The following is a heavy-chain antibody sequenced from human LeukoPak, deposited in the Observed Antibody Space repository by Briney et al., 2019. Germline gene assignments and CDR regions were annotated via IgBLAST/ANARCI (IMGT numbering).Heavy chain of an antibody. V-gene: IGHV4-4*07. CDR3: ARDYPSDYDFWSGYFEGNWFDP. CDR1: GGSISSYY. D-gene: IGHD3-3*01. J-gene: IGHJ5*02. Sequence: PSETLSLTCTVSGGSISSYYWSWIRQPAGKGLEWIGRIYTSGSTNYNPSLKSRVTMSVDTSKNQFSLKLRSVTAADTAVYYCARDYPSDYDFWSGYFEGNWFDPWGQGTLVTVSS. CDR2: IYTSGST.